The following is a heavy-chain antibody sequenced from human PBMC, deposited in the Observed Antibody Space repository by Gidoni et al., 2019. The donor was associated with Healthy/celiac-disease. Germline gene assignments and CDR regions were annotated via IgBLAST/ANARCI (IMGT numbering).Heavy chain of an antibody. Sequence: EVQLVESGGGLVKPGGSLRLSWAASGCTLSNAWMSWVRQAPGKGLEWVGRIKSNTDGGTTDYAAPVKGRFTISRDDSKNTLYLQMNSLKTEDTAVYYCTTDGGVVVPAATPGYWGQGTLVTVSS. V-gene: IGHV3-15*01. CDR1: GCTLSNAW. CDR2: IKSNTDGGTT. J-gene: IGHJ4*02. D-gene: IGHD2-2*01. CDR3: TTDGGVVVPAATPGY.